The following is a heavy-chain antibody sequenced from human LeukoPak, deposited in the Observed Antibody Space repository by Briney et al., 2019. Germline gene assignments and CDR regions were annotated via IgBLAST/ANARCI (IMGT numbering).Heavy chain of an antibody. CDR2: MRYDGSNT. CDR3: TGFYKVQSHLDY. Sequence: GGSLRLSCAASGFTFSSYTMNWVRQAPGKGLEWLAFMRYDGSNTHYADSVKGRFTISRDNSKNTLFLQMNSLRSEDTALYFLTGFYKVQSHLDYWGQGTLVTVSS. V-gene: IGHV3-30*02. J-gene: IGHJ4*02. CDR1: GFTFSSYT. D-gene: IGHD3-9*01.